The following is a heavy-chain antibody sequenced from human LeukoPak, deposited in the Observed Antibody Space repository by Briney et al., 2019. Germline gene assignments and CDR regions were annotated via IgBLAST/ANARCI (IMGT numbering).Heavy chain of an antibody. V-gene: IGHV4-39*07. CDR1: GGSISSSSYY. Sequence: SETLSLTCTVSGGSISSSSYYWGWIRQSPGTGLEWIGSIYYTGSTYYHPSLKSRVTISVDTSKNQFSLKLSSVTAADTAVYYCARLRITRTTSLRWYFDYWGQGTLVTVSS. CDR2: IYYTGST. D-gene: IGHD1-20*01. CDR3: ARLRITRTTSLRWYFDY. J-gene: IGHJ4*02.